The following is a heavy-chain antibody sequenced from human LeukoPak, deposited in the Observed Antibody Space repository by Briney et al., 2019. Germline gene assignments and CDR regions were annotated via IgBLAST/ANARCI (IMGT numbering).Heavy chain of an antibody. D-gene: IGHD3-22*01. CDR1: GYTFTSYA. CDR3: ARNYYDSSGQSTRIDY. V-gene: IGHV1-3*03. CDR2: INAGNGNT. J-gene: IGHJ4*02. Sequence: ASVKVSCKASGYTFTSYAMHWVRQAPGQRLEWMGWINAGNGNTKYSQEFQGRVTITRDTSASIAYMELSSLRSEDMAVYYCARNYYDSSGQSTRIDYWGQGTLVTVSS.